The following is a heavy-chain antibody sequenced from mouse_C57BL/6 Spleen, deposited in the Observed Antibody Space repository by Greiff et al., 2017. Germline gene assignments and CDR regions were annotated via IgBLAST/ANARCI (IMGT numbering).Heavy chain of an antibody. J-gene: IGHJ4*01. V-gene: IGHV5-6*01. CDR2: ISSGGSYT. CDR3: ARQSIYYDYDDYAMDY. Sequence: EVNLVESGGDLVKPGGSLKLSCAASGFTFSSYGMSWVRQTPDKRLEWVATISSGGSYTYYPDSVKGRFTISRDNAKNTLYLQMSRLKSEDTAMYYCARQSIYYDYDDYAMDYWGQGTSVTVSS. CDR1: GFTFSSYG. D-gene: IGHD2-4*01.